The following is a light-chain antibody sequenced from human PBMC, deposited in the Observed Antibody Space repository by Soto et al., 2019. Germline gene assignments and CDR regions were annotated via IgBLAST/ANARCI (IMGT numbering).Light chain of an antibody. CDR2: RAS. CDR3: QQYNDYSGT. J-gene: IGKJ1*01. CDR1: QSIGNL. V-gene: IGKV1-5*03. Sequence: DIQMTQSPSTLSASVGDGVTLTCRASQSIGNLLAWYHQKPGKAPNLLIYRASLLESGVPSRFSGSGSGTEFTLTITSLQPDDFATYYCQQYNDYSGTFGQGTKVDIK.